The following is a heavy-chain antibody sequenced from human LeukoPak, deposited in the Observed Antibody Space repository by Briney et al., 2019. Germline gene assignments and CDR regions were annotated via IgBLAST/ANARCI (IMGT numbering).Heavy chain of an antibody. CDR2: INHSGST. Sequence: SETLSLTCAVYGGSFSGYYWSWIRQPPGKGLEWIGEINHSGSTNYNPSLKSRVTISIDTSKNQFSLKLSSVTAADTALYYCARGPGTWYYYWGQGALVTVSS. CDR3: ARGPGTWYYY. J-gene: IGHJ4*02. CDR1: GGSFSGYY. D-gene: IGHD6-13*01. V-gene: IGHV4-34*01.